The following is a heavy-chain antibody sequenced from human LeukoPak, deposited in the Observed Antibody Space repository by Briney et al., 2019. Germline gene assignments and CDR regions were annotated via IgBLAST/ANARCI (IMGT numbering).Heavy chain of an antibody. CDR3: ARDAIVGATMYYFDY. CDR1: GYTFTGYY. D-gene: IGHD1-26*01. J-gene: IGHJ4*02. CDR2: INPNSGGT. Sequence: ASVKVSCKASGYTFTGYYMHWVRQAPGQGLEWMGWINPNSGGTNYARKFQGRVTMTRDTSISTAYMELSRLRSDDTAVYYCARDAIVGATMYYFDYWGQGTLVTVSS. V-gene: IGHV1-2*02.